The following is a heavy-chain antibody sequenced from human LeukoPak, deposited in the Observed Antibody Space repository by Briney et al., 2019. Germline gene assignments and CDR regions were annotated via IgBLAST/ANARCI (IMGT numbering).Heavy chain of an antibody. D-gene: IGHD6-13*01. CDR1: GFTFSSYS. CDR3: ARARAAAGTIDAFDI. CDR2: ISSSSSYI. Sequence: PGRSLRLSCAASGFTFSSYSMNWVRQAPGKGLEWVSSISSSSSYIYYADSVKGRFTISRDNAKNSLYLQMNSLRAEDTAVYYCARARAAAGTIDAFDIWGQGTMVTVSS. J-gene: IGHJ3*02. V-gene: IGHV3-21*01.